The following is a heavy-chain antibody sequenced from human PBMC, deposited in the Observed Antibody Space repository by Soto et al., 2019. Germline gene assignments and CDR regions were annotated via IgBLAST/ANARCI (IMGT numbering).Heavy chain of an antibody. D-gene: IGHD3-16*02. CDR1: GGSTSSGGYS. J-gene: IGHJ5*02. V-gene: IGHV4-30-2*01. CDR3: ARAPVGMITFGGVIVTNWFDP. Sequence: PSETLSLTCAVSGGSTSSGGYSWSWIRQPPGKGLEWIGYIYHSGSTYYNPSLKSRVTISVDRSKNQFSLKLSSVTAADTAVYYCARAPVGMITFGGVIVTNWFDPWGQGTLVTVSS. CDR2: IYHSGST.